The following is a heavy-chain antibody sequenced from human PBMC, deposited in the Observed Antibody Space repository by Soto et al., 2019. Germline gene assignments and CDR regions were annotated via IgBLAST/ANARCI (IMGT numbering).Heavy chain of an antibody. J-gene: IGHJ6*02. CDR3: ARDQSPSSGWPGMDV. D-gene: IGHD6-19*01. Sequence: ASVKVSCKASGYTFTDYYMHWVRQAPGQGLEWMGWINPSSGGTNYAQKFQGGVTMTRDTSISTAYMELNRLRSDDTAVYYCARDQSPSSGWPGMDVWGQGTTVTVSS. CDR1: GYTFTDYY. CDR2: INPSSGGT. V-gene: IGHV1-2*02.